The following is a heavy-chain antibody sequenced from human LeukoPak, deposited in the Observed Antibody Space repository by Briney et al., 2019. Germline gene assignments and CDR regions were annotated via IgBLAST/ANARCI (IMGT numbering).Heavy chain of an antibody. J-gene: IGHJ4*02. CDR3: AKEGTGIDY. V-gene: IGHV3-23*01. CDR1: GLTFSDYA. D-gene: IGHD3-10*01. CDR2: IGGRGVSS. Sequence: GGSLRLSCAASGLTFSDYAMSWVRQVPGKGLEWVAAIGGRGVSSYYADSVKGRFNISRDNSKNTLYLQMSRLRAEDTAIYYCAKEGTGIDYWGQGTLVTVSS.